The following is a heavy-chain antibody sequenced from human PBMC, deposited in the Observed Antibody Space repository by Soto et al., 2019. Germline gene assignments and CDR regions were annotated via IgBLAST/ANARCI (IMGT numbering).Heavy chain of an antibody. J-gene: IGHJ4*02. CDR2: ISGSGGST. CDR3: AKESDYYGSGTGDY. CDR1: GFTFSSYA. D-gene: IGHD3-10*01. V-gene: IGHV3-23*01. Sequence: PGGSLRLSCAASGFTFSSYAMSWVRQAPGEGLEWVSAISGSGGSTYYADSVKGRFTISRDNSKNTLYLQMNSLRAEDTAVYYCAKESDYYGSGTGDYWGQGTLVTVSS.